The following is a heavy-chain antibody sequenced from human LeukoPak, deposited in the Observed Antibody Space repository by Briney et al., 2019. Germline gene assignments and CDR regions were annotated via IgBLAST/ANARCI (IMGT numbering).Heavy chain of an antibody. CDR3: ARSMTTVTTIDY. Sequence: PGGSLRLSCAASEFTFSDYYMSWIRQASGKGLEWVSYISSSSSYTNYADSVKGRFTISRDNAKNSLYLQMNSLRAEDTAVYYCARSMTTVTTIDYWGQGTLVTVSS. CDR2: ISSSSSYT. V-gene: IGHV3-11*06. J-gene: IGHJ4*02. CDR1: EFTFSDYY. D-gene: IGHD4-17*01.